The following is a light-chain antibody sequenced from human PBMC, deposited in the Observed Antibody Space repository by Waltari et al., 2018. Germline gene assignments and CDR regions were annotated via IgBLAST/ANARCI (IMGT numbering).Light chain of an antibody. CDR3: SSRRSGSTLV. J-gene: IGLJ3*02. Sequence: QSALTQPASVSGSPGQSITVSCTGTSSDVGAYNYVFWYQQHPGKAPKLLIYDVVKRPSGVSDRFSGSKSGNTASLTISGLQAEDEADYYCSSRRSGSTLVFGGGTKVTVL. CDR2: DVV. CDR1: SSDVGAYNY. V-gene: IGLV2-14*03.